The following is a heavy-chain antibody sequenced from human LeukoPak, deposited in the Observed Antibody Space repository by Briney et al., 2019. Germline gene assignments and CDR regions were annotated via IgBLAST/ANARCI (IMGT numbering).Heavy chain of an antibody. CDR3: AHTIYDILTGYYKGWFDP. J-gene: IGHJ5*02. D-gene: IGHD3-9*01. CDR1: GFSLSTSGVG. CDR2: IYWSDDK. Sequence: SGPTLVKXTQTLTLTCTFSGFSLSTSGVGVGWIRQPPGKALEWLALIYWSDDKRYSPSLKSRLTITKDTSKNQVVLTMTNMDPVDTATYYCAHTIYDILTGYYKGWFDPWGQGTLVTVSS. V-gene: IGHV2-5*01.